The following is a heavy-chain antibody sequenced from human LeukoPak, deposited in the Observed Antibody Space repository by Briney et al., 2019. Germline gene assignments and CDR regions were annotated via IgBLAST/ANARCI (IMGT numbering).Heavy chain of an antibody. CDR3: ARDKRHSYGRYFDP. D-gene: IGHD5-18*01. Sequence: SETLSLTCSVSGGSISTYHWNWIRKPPGKGLEWIGYMQSSGTSKYNPSLKSRVNIFVDTSKNQFVLNLRSVTAADTAVYYCARDKRHSYGRYFDPWGQGMLVTVSS. V-gene: IGHV4-59*01. CDR2: MQSSGTS. CDR1: GGSISTYH. J-gene: IGHJ4*02.